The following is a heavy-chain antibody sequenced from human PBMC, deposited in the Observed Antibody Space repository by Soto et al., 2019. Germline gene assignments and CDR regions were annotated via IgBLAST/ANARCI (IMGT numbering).Heavy chain of an antibody. CDR1: GGSISSSSYY. CDR3: ARQIMPTVTTLLATGFDY. D-gene: IGHD4-17*01. Sequence: QLQLQESGPGLVKPSETLSLTCTVSGGSISSSSYYWGWIRQPPGKGLEWIGSIYYSGSTYYNPSLKSRVTIAVDTSKNQFSLKLSSATAADTAVYYCARQIMPTVTTLLATGFDYWGQGTLVTVSS. V-gene: IGHV4-39*01. J-gene: IGHJ4*02. CDR2: IYYSGST.